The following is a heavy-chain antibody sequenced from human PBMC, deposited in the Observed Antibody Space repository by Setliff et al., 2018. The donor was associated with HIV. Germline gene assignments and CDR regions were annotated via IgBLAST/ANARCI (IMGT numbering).Heavy chain of an antibody. D-gene: IGHD6-19*01. CDR3: ARHTIGVATWSDGFDF. Sequence: SETLSLTCTVSGGSISGYYWSWIRQSPGKGLEWIGSVYYSGDTDYNPSLKSRVSTSVDTSKNQFSLKLSSVTAADTAVYYCARHTIGVATWSDGFDFWGQGRLVTVS. J-gene: IGHJ4*02. CDR1: GGSISGYY. V-gene: IGHV4-59*01. CDR2: VYYSGDT.